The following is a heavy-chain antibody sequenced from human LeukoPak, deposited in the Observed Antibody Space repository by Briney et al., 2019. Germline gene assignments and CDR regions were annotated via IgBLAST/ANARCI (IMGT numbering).Heavy chain of an antibody. J-gene: IGHJ1*01. CDR2: INAGNGNT. CDR1: GYTFTSYA. D-gene: IGHD3-16*01. V-gene: IGHV1-3*01. CDR3: ARDGHQTKFGGVKYFQH. Sequence: GASVKVSCKASGYTFTSYAMHWVRQAPGQRLEWMGWINAGNGNTKYSQKFQGRVTITRDTSASTAYMELSSLRSEDTAVYYCARDGHQTKFGGVKYFQHWGQGTLVTVSS.